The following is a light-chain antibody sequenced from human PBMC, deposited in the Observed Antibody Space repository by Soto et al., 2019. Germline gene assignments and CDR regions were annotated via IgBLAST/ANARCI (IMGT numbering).Light chain of an antibody. Sequence: QSALTQPPSVSGSPGQSVTISCTGTSSDVGSYNRVSWYQQPPGTAPKLMIYEVSNRPSGVPDRFSGSKSGNTASLTISGLQAEDEADYCCNSYTSSSTYVFGGGTKLTVL. CDR2: EVS. CDR3: NSYTSSSTYV. CDR1: SSDVGSYNR. J-gene: IGLJ2*01. V-gene: IGLV2-18*02.